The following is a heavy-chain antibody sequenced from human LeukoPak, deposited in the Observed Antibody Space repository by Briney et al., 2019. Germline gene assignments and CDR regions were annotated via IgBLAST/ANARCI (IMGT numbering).Heavy chain of an antibody. V-gene: IGHV3-23*01. Sequence: PGGSLRLSCAASGFTFSSYAMSWVCQAPGKGLEWVSAISGSGGSTYYADSVKGRFTISRDNSKNTLYLQMNSLRAEDTAVYYCARIAAAGSYNWFDPWGQGTLVTVSS. CDR1: GFTFSSYA. J-gene: IGHJ5*02. CDR2: ISGSGGST. D-gene: IGHD6-13*01. CDR3: ARIAAAGSYNWFDP.